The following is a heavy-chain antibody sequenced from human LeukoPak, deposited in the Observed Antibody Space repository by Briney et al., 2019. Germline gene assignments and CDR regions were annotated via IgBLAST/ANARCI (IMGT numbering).Heavy chain of an antibody. J-gene: IGHJ6*03. CDR1: GFTFSSYG. D-gene: IGHD3-3*01. Sequence: PGGSLRLSCAASGFTFSSYGVHWVRQAPGKGLELVAFIRYDGSNKYYADSVKGRFTISRDNSKNTLYLQMNSLRAEDTAVYYCAKTKEYYDFWSGNYYYYMDVWGKGTTVTVSS. CDR2: IRYDGSNK. V-gene: IGHV3-30*02. CDR3: AKTKEYYDFWSGNYYYYMDV.